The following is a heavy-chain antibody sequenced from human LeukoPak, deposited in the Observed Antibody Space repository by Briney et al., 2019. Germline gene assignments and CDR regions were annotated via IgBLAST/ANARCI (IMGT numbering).Heavy chain of an antibody. J-gene: IGHJ4*02. Sequence: GGSLRLSCAASGFTVSSNYMNWVRLAPGKGLEWVSIIYSGGNTHYADSVKGRFTISRDNSQNTLYLQMNSLRPEDTAVYYCARLLYYYDSSIYQRYFDYWGQGTLVTVSS. V-gene: IGHV3-53*01. CDR1: GFTVSSNY. CDR3: ARLLYYYDSSIYQRYFDY. D-gene: IGHD3-22*01. CDR2: IYSGGNT.